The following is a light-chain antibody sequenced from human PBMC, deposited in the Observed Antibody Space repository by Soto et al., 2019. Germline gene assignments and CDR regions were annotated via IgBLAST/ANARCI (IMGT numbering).Light chain of an antibody. J-gene: IGKJ1*01. CDR2: GAS. CDR3: QEYGSSRT. CDR1: QSVSGSY. V-gene: IGKV3-20*01. Sequence: EIVLTQSPGTLSLSPGERATLSCRASQSVSGSYLAWYQQKPGQAPRLLIYGASSRATGIPDRFSGSGSGTDFTLTISRLESEGSAVYYCQEYGSSRTFGQGTKVEIK.